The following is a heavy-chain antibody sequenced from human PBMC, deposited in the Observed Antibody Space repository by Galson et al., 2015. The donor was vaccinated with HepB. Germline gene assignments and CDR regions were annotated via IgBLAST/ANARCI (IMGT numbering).Heavy chain of an antibody. CDR1: GGTFSSYA. CDR3: ARGSWQQLPRSGHNWFDP. D-gene: IGHD6-13*01. J-gene: IGHJ5*02. CDR2: IIPIFGTA. V-gene: IGHV1-69*06. Sequence: SVKVSCKASGGTFSSYAISWVRQAPGQGLEWMGGIIPIFGTANYAQKFQGRVTITADKSTSTAYMELSSLRSEDTAVYYCARGSWQQLPRSGHNWFDPWGQGTLVTVSS.